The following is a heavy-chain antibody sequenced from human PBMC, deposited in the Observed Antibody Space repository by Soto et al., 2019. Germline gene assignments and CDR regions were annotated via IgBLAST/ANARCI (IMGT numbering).Heavy chain of an antibody. Sequence: PSETLSLTCTVSGGSISSGGYYWSWIRQHPGKGLEWIGYIYYSGSTYYNPSLKSRVTISVDTSKNQFSLKLSSVTAADTAVYYCARVKPEGATAAFDIWGQGPMVTVS. D-gene: IGHD1-26*01. CDR1: GGSISSGGYY. J-gene: IGHJ3*02. CDR2: IYYSGST. CDR3: ARVKPEGATAAFDI. V-gene: IGHV4-31*03.